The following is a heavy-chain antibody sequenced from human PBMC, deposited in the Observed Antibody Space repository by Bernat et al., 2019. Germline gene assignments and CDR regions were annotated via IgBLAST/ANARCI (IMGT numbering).Heavy chain of an antibody. CDR2: ISSSGSTI. V-gene: IGHV3-48*03. CDR1: GFTFSSYE. J-gene: IGHJ4*02. Sequence: VQLVESGGGLVQPGGSLRLSCAASGFTFSSYEMNWVRQAPGKGLEWVSYISSSGSTIYYADSVKGRFTISRDNAKNTMYLQRNSLRAEDTAVYYCARARYYDLIDYWGQGTLVTVSS. D-gene: IGHD3-3*01. CDR3: ARARYYDLIDY.